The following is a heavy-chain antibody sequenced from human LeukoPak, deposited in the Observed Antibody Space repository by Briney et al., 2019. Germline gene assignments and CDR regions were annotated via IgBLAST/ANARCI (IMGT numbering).Heavy chain of an antibody. V-gene: IGHV1-2*06. CDR2: INPNSGGT. CDR3: ARDLSGGDYEGY. D-gene: IGHD4-17*01. Sequence: GASVKVSCKASGYTFTGYYMHWVRQAPGQGLEWMGRINPNSGGTNYAQKFQGRVTMTRDTSISTAYMELSRLRSDDTAVYYCARDLSGGDYEGYWGPGTLVTVSS. CDR1: GYTFTGYY. J-gene: IGHJ4*02.